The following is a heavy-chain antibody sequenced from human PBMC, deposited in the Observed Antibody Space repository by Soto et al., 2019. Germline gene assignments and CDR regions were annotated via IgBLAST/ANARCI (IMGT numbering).Heavy chain of an antibody. CDR2: ISGSGGST. Sequence: GGPLRLSCAASGFTFSSYAMSWVRQAPGKGLEWVSAISGSGGSTYYADSVKGRFTISRDNSKNTLYLQMNSLRAEDTAVYYCAKVKTYYYDSSGYCGDCNFDYWGQGTLVTVSS. J-gene: IGHJ4*02. CDR1: GFTFSSYA. D-gene: IGHD3-22*01. V-gene: IGHV3-23*01. CDR3: AKVKTYYYDSSGYCGDCNFDY.